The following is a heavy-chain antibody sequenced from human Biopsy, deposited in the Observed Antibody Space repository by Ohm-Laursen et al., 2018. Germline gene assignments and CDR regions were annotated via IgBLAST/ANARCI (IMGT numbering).Heavy chain of an antibody. Sequence: ASVKVSCKASGYTFSSYDVTWVRQATGQGLEWMGWVNPISGNTGYAQKFRGRVTMTGDISSSTAYLDLYSLTSEDTAVYYCAGDINNWNVNYWGQGTLVIVSS. J-gene: IGHJ4*02. CDR3: AGDINNWNVNY. CDR1: GYTFSSYD. CDR2: VNPISGNT. D-gene: IGHD1-20*01. V-gene: IGHV1-8*01.